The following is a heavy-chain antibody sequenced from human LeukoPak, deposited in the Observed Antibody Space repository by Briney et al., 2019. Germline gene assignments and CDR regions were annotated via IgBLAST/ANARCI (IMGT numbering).Heavy chain of an antibody. J-gene: IGHJ4*02. D-gene: IGHD2-2*01. V-gene: IGHV1-69*06. CDR3: ARINCSSTSCSDY. CDR1: GGTFSSYA. CDR2: IIPIFGTA. Sequence: SVKVSCKASGGTFSSYAISWVRQAPGQGLEWMGGIIPIFGTANYAQKFQGRVTTTADKSTSTAYMELSSLRSEDTAVYYCARINCSSTSCSDYWGQGTLVTVSS.